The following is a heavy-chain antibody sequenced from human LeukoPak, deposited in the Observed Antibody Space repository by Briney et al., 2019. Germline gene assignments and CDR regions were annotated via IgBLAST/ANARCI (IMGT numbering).Heavy chain of an antibody. Sequence: GASVKVSCKASGYTFTGYYMHWVRQAPGQGLEWMGWINPNSGGTNYAQKFQGRVTMTRDTSISTAYMELSRLRSDDTAVYYCARVVTMVRGVISWFDPWGQGTLVTVSP. CDR3: ARVVTMVRGVISWFDP. J-gene: IGHJ5*02. CDR1: GYTFTGYY. V-gene: IGHV1-2*02. CDR2: INPNSGGT. D-gene: IGHD3-10*01.